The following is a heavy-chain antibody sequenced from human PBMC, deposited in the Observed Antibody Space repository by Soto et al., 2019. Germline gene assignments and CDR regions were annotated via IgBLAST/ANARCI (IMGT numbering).Heavy chain of an antibody. Sequence: PGGSLRLSCAASGFTFSNAWMSWVRQAPGKGLEWVGRIKSKTDGGTTDYAAPVKGRFTISRDDSKNTLYLQMNSLKTEDTAVYYCTTDRAYKAYVNSRAPYYYLDVWGKGTTVPVSS. J-gene: IGHJ6*03. D-gene: IGHD2-21*01. CDR3: TTDRAYKAYVNSRAPYYYLDV. CDR2: IKSKTDGGTT. V-gene: IGHV3-15*01. CDR1: GFTFSNAW.